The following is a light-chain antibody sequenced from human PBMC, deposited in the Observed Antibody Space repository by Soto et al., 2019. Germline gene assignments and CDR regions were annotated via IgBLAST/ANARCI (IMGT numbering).Light chain of an antibody. Sequence: EIVLTQSPGTLSLSPGERATLSCRASQTVRNNYLAWYQQKPGQAPRLLIYNSSTRPTGIPDRLSGSGSGTDFSLTISRLEPEDFALYFCQQYRDLPQTFGQGTRVEIK. CDR1: QTVRNNY. V-gene: IGKV3-20*01. J-gene: IGKJ1*01. CDR2: NSS. CDR3: QQYRDLPQT.